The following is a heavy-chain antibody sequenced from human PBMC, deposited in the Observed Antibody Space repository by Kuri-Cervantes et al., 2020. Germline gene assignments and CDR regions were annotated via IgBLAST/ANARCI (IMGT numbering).Heavy chain of an antibody. CDR1: GYSFTSYW. J-gene: IGHJ6*03. CDR2: IYPGDSDT. D-gene: IGHD2-15*01. V-gene: IGHV5-51*01. CDR3: ARHRYCSGGSCRTYYYYMDV. Sequence: GESLKISCKGSGYSFTSYWIGWVRQMPGKGLEWMGIIYPGDSDTRYSPSFQGQVTISADKSTSTAYLQWSSLKASDTAMYYCARHRYCSGGSCRTYYYYMDVWGKGTTVTVSS.